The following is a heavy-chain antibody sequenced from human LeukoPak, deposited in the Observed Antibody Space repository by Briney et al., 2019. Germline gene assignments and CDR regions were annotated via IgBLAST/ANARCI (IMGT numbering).Heavy chain of an antibody. V-gene: IGHV3-23*01. CDR3: AKTTYYDFWSGPRYFDY. Sequence: PGGSLRLSCAAAGFTFSSYAMSWVRQAPGKGLEWVSAIIGSGASTYYAYSVKGRFTISRDNSKNTLYLQMNSLRAEDTVVYYCAKTTYYDFWSGPRYFDYWGQGTLVTVSS. J-gene: IGHJ4*02. CDR1: GFTFSSYA. CDR2: IIGSGAST. D-gene: IGHD3-3*01.